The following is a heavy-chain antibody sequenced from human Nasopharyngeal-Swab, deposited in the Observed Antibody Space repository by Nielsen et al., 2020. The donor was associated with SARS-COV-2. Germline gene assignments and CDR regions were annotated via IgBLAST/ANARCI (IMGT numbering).Heavy chain of an antibody. CDR1: GDSITSSSHY. J-gene: IGHJ5*02. Sequence: SETLSLTCTVSGDSITSSSHYWGWIRQPPGKGLEWVGTIYYLGGTYYSPSLKSRLTISVDTSKNQFFLKLSSVTAADTAVYYCARRDYYGSLFDPWGHGTLVTVSS. CDR3: ARRDYYGSLFDP. V-gene: IGHV4-39*01. D-gene: IGHD3-10*01. CDR2: IYYLGGT.